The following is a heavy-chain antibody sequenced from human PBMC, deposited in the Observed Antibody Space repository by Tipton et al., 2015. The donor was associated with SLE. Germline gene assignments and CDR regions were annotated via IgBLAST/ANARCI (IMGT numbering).Heavy chain of an antibody. V-gene: IGHV4-59*11. Sequence: TLSLTCTVSGAFMSNHNWGWIRQSPGKGLEWLGHIFYNGSTIYSPSLKSRVTISVDTSNKQLSLRLTSVTAVDTALYYCARVTVAGKNNAWFDPWGQGTLVTVSS. CDR2: IFYNGST. J-gene: IGHJ5*02. D-gene: IGHD6-19*01. CDR3: ARVTVAGKNNAWFDP. CDR1: GAFMSNHN.